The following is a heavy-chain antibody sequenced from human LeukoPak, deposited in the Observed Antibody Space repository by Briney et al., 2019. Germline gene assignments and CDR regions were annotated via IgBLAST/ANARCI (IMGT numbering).Heavy chain of an antibody. Sequence: ASVKVSCKAFGYTFTGYYMHWVRRAPGQGLEWMGWINPNSGGTNYAQKFQGRVTMTRDTSISTAYMELSRLRSDDTAVYYCARASISAAGPGLIDYWGQGTLVTVSS. CDR1: GYTFTGYY. D-gene: IGHD6-13*01. CDR3: ARASISAAGPGLIDY. J-gene: IGHJ4*02. CDR2: INPNSGGT. V-gene: IGHV1-2*02.